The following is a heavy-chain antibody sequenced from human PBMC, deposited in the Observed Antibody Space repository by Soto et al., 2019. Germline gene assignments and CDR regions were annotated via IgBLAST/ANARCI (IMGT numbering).Heavy chain of an antibody. J-gene: IGHJ5*02. CDR3: ARQLGLYNWFDP. CDR1: GGSFSGYY. D-gene: IGHD3-16*01. V-gene: IGHV4-34*01. CDR2: INHSGST. Sequence: PSETLSLTCAVYGGSFSGYYWSWIRQPPGKGLEWIGEINHSGSTNYNPSLKSRVTISVDTSKNQFSLKLSSVIAADTAVYFCARQLGLYNWFDPWGQGILVTVSS.